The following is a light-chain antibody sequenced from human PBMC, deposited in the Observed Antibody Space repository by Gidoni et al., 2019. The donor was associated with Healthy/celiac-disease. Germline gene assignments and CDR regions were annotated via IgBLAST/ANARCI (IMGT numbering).Light chain of an antibody. CDR1: SGHSSYA. CDR3: QTWGTGIQV. Sequence: QLVLTQSPSASASLGASVKLTCTLSSGHSSYAIAWHQQQPEKGPRYLMKLNSDGIHSKGDGIPDRFSGSSSGAERYLTISSLQSEDEADYCCQTWGTGIQVFGGGTKLTVL. J-gene: IGLJ3*02. V-gene: IGLV4-69*01. CDR2: LNSDGIH.